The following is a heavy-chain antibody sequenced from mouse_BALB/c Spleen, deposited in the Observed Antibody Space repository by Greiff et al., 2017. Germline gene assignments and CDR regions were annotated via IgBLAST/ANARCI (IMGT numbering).Heavy chain of an antibody. J-gene: IGHJ3*01. D-gene: IGHD2-4*01. V-gene: IGHV1S22*01. CDR1: GYTFTSYW. CDR2: IYPGSGST. Sequence: LKQPGSELVRPGASVKLSCKASGYTFTSYWMHWVKQRPGQGLEWIGNIYPGSGSTNYDEKFKSKATLTVDTSSSTAYMQLSSLTSEDSAVYYCTRSSMITTRAFAYWGQGTLVTVSA. CDR3: TRSSMITTRAFAY.